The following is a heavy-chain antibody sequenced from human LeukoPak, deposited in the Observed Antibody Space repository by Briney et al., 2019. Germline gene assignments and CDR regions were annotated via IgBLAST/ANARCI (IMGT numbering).Heavy chain of an antibody. CDR3: ARVYLSGDYGEDY. J-gene: IGHJ4*02. CDR1: GFTFSRYW. V-gene: IGHV3-7*01. CDR2: IKQDGSEK. D-gene: IGHD4-17*01. Sequence: GGSLRLSCAASGFTFSRYWMSWVRQAPGKGLEWVANIKQDGSEKYYVDSVKGRFTISRDNAKNSLYLQMNSLRAEDTAVYYCARVYLSGDYGEDYWGQGTLVTVSS.